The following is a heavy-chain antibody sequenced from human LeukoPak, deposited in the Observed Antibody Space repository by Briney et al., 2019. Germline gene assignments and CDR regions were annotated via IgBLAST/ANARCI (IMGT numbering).Heavy chain of an antibody. V-gene: IGHV3-21*01. CDR2: ISSSSSYI. D-gene: IGHD2-2*03. CDR1: GFTFSSYS. Sequence: PGGSLTLSCAASGFTFSSYSVNWVRQAPGKGLEWVSSISSSSSYIYYADSVKGRFTISRDNAKNSLYLQMNSLRAEDTAVYYCARHEVMDIGDWFDPWGQGTLVTVSS. J-gene: IGHJ5*02. CDR3: ARHEVMDIGDWFDP.